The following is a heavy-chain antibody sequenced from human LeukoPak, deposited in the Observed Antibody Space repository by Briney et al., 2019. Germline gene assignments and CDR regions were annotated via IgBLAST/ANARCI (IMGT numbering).Heavy chain of an antibody. J-gene: IGHJ4*02. CDR2: IASDSSIT. D-gene: IGHD3-10*01. CDR3: AKVAHYYYGSESYYFFEH. CDR1: GFTFNAYS. Sequence: GRSLRLSCAASGFTFNAYSMHWVRQAPGKGLEWVAVIASDSSITCYADSVKGRFTVSRDNSKDTLYLQMNSLRVEDTATYYCAKVAHYYYGSESYYFFEHWGQGTPVTASS. V-gene: IGHV3-30*04.